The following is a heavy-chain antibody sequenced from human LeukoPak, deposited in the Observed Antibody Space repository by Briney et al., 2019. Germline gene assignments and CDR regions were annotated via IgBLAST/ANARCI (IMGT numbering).Heavy chain of an antibody. V-gene: IGHV4-31*03. J-gene: IGHJ3*02. CDR1: GGSISSGGYD. CDR3: AITRGRVDAFDI. D-gene: IGHD3-16*01. Sequence: PSETLSLTCTVSGGSISSGGYDWSWIRQHPGKGLEWIGYIYYSGSTYYNPSLKSRVTISVDTSKNQFSLKLSSVTAADTAVYYCAITRGRVDAFDIWGQGTMVTVSS. CDR2: IYYSGST.